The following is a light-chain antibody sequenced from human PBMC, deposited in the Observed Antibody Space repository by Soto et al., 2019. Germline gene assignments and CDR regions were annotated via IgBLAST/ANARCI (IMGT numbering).Light chain of an antibody. V-gene: IGKV3-20*01. CDR2: GAS. Sequence: ESVLTQSPGTLSLSPGERATLSCRASQSVSSNYLAWYQQKPGQAPRLLIYGASSRATGTPDRFSGSGSGTDFTLTISRLEPEDFAVYYCQHFGRSPPSWTFGQGTKVEIK. J-gene: IGKJ1*01. CDR1: QSVSSNY. CDR3: QHFGRSPPSWT.